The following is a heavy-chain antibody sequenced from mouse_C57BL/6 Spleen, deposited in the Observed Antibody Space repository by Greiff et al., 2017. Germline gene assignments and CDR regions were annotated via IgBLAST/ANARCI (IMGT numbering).Heavy chain of an antibody. CDR2: ISYDGSN. CDR3: ARGGGYDGGDY. CDR1: GYSITSGYY. Sequence: EVQLQESGPGLVKPSQSLSLTCSVTGYSITSGYYWNWIRQFPGNKLEWMGYISYDGSNNYNPSLKNRISITRDTSKNQFFLKLNSVTTEDTDTYYCARGGGYDGGDYWGQGTTLTVSS. V-gene: IGHV3-6*01. J-gene: IGHJ2*01. D-gene: IGHD2-2*01.